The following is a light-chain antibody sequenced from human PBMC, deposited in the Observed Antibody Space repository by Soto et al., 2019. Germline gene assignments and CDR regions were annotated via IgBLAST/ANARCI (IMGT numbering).Light chain of an antibody. Sequence: QSALTQPASVSGSPGQSITVSCTGTSSDVGGYNLVSWYQQHPGTAPKLIIYEVRNRPSGISSRFSGSRSGNTASLTISGLQSEDEGDYYCSSYSTTTSPHVLFGGGTKVTVL. CDR1: SSDVGGYNL. CDR2: EVR. CDR3: SSYSTTTSPHVL. V-gene: IGLV2-14*01. J-gene: IGLJ2*01.